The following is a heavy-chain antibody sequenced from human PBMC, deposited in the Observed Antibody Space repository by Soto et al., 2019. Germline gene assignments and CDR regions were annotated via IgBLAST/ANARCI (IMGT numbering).Heavy chain of an antibody. Sequence: QVQLVQSGAEVKKPGSSVKVSCKASGGTFSSYAISWVRQAPGQGLEWMGGIIPIFGTANYAQKFQGRVTIHADESTSTAYMELSSLRSEDTAVYYCARDWHPYSSGDNWFDPWGQGTLVTVSS. CDR1: GGTFSSYA. V-gene: IGHV1-69*12. D-gene: IGHD6-19*01. CDR2: IIPIFGTA. J-gene: IGHJ5*02. CDR3: ARDWHPYSSGDNWFDP.